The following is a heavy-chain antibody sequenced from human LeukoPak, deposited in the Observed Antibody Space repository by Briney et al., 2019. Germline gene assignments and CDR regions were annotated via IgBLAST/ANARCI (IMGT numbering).Heavy chain of an antibody. D-gene: IGHD3-10*02. V-gene: IGHV3-11*04. CDR3: AELSITMIGGV. J-gene: IGHJ6*04. Sequence: GGSLRLSCAASGFTFSDYYMSWFRQAPGKGLEWVSYISGPGSTIYYADSVKGRFTISRDNAKNSLYLQMNSLRAEDTAVYYCAELSITMIGGVWGKGTTVTISS. CDR2: ISGPGSTI. CDR1: GFTFSDYY.